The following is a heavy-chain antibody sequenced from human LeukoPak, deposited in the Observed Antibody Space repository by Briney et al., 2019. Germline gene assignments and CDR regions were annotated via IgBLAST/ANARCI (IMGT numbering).Heavy chain of an antibody. J-gene: IGHJ4*02. V-gene: IGHV3-23*01. CDR3: AKMTYGSGSHYFDY. Sequence: GGSLRLSCAASGFTFSSYAMSWVRQAPGKGLEWVSAISGSGDSTYYADSVKGRFTISRDNSKNTLYLQMNSLRAEDTAVYYCAKMTYGSGSHYFDYWGQGTLVTVSS. CDR2: ISGSGDST. CDR1: GFTFSSYA. D-gene: IGHD3-10*01.